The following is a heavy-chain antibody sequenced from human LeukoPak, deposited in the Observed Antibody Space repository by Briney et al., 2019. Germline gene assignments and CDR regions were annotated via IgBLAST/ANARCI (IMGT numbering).Heavy chain of an antibody. J-gene: IGHJ4*02. CDR1: GYTFTGYY. V-gene: IGHV1-2*02. CDR2: INPNSGGT. CDR3: ARADFSMVRGDSFGY. D-gene: IGHD3-10*01. Sequence: ASVKVSCKASGYTFTGYYMHWVRQAPGRGLEWMGWINPNSGGTNYAQKFQGRVTMTRDTSISTAYMELSRLRSDDTAMYYCARADFSMVRGDSFGYWGQGALVTVSS.